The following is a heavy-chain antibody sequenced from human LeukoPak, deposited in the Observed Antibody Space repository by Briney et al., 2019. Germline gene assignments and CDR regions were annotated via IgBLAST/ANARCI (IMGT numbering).Heavy chain of an antibody. Sequence: GGSLRLSCAASGFTFDDYAMHWVRHPPGKGLEWVSRISWDGISTSYADSVKGRFTISRDNSKNSLYLQMSTLRPDDTALYYCAKASGGKYHYYMDVWAKGTTVTVS. CDR3: AKASGGKYHYYMDV. V-gene: IGHV3-43D*03. D-gene: IGHD3-16*01. J-gene: IGHJ6*03. CDR2: ISWDGIST. CDR1: GFTFDDYA.